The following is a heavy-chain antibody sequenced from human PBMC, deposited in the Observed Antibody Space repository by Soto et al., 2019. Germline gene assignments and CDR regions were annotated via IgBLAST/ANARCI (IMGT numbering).Heavy chain of an antibody. Sequence: SETLCLTCAVYGGSFSGYYWSWIRQPPGKGLEWIGEINHSGSTNYNPSLKSRVTISVDTSKNQFFLKLNSVTAADTGVYYCARNGGSTWYYFDSWGQGTVV. CDR3: ARNGGSTWYYFDS. J-gene: IGHJ4*02. CDR1: GGSFSGYY. V-gene: IGHV4-34*01. CDR2: INHSGST. D-gene: IGHD6-13*01.